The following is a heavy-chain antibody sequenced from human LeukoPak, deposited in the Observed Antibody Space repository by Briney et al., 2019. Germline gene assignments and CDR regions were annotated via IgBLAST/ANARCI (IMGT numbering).Heavy chain of an antibody. J-gene: IGHJ6*04. V-gene: IGHV1-69*13. CDR2: IIPIFGTA. D-gene: IGHD2-2*02. Sequence: SVKVSCKASGGTFSSYAISWVRQAPGQGLEWMGGIIPIFGTANYAQKSQGRVTITADESTSTAYMELSSLRSEDTAVYYCATRSGYCSSTSCYTWYYYYGMDAWGKGTTVTVSS. CDR3: ATRSGYCSSTSCYTWYYYYGMDA. CDR1: GGTFSSYA.